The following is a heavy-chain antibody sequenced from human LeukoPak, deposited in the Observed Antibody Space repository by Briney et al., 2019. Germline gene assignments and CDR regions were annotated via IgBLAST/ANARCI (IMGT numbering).Heavy chain of an antibody. Sequence: PSETLSLTCTVSGGSISSSSYYWGWIRQPPGKGLEWIGSIYYDGSTYYNPSLKSRVTISVDTSKNQFSLKLSSVTAADTAVYYCARSTEKADFDYWGQGTLVTVSS. V-gene: IGHV4-39*01. CDR1: GGSISSSSYY. D-gene: IGHD6-25*01. CDR2: IYYDGST. CDR3: ARSTEKADFDY. J-gene: IGHJ4*02.